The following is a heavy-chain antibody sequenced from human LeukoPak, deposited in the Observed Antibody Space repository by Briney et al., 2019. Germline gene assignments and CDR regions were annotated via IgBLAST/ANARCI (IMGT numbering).Heavy chain of an antibody. CDR3: ARSEGDFYDSSGYYSPFDY. CDR2: IYHSGST. Sequence: PSETLSLTCAVSGGSISSTNWWSWVRQPPGKGLEWIGEIYHSGSTNYNPSLKSRVTISVDKSKNQFSLNLSSVTAADTAVYYCARSEGDFYDSSGYYSPFDYWGQGTLVTVSS. V-gene: IGHV4-4*02. CDR1: GGSISSTNW. D-gene: IGHD3-22*01. J-gene: IGHJ4*02.